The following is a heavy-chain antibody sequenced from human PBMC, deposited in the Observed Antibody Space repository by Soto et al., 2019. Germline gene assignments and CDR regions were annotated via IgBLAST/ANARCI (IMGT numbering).Heavy chain of an antibody. CDR3: ARGITTHYYFYGMDV. D-gene: IGHD3-3*01. Sequence: EVQLVESGGGLVQPGGSLRLSCAASGFTVSSNYMSWVRQAPGKGLEWVSVIYSGGSTYYADSVKGRFTISRDNSKNTMYRQMNSLRVDDMVVYYCARGITTHYYFYGMDVWGQVTTVTVSS. CDR1: GFTVSSNY. J-gene: IGHJ6*02. V-gene: IGHV3-66*01. CDR2: IYSGGST.